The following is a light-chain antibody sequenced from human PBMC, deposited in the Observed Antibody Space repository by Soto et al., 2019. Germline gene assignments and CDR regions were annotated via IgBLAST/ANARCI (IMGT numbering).Light chain of an antibody. J-gene: IGLJ1*01. CDR1: SSNIGGTNY. CDR3: SSYAGNNIFV. V-gene: IGLV1-47*02. Sequence: QSVLTQPPSASGTPGQRVFISCSGSSSNIGGTNYAYWYQQLPGAAPKLLMHSNNLRPSGVPERISGSKSGTSASLAISGLRSEDEAVYYCSSYAGNNIFVFGTGTKVTVL. CDR2: SNN.